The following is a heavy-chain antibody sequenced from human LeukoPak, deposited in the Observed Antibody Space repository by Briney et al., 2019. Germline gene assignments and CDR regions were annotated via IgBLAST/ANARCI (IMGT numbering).Heavy chain of an antibody. CDR2: VFPSGGS. V-gene: IGHV4-4*07. D-gene: IGHD2-15*01. CDR1: GVSISNFF. J-gene: IGHJ4*02. Sequence: SETLSLTCTVSGVSISNFFWTWIRQPAGKGLEWIGRVFPSGGSNYNPSLKSRVTMSVDTSKNQFSLKLSSVTAADTAVYYCARGPVWRRLLLSVSRRGGYFDYWGQGILVTVSS. CDR3: ARGPVWRRLLLSVSRRGGYFDY.